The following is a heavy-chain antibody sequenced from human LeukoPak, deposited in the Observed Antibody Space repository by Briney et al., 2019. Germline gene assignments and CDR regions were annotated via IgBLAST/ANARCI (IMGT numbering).Heavy chain of an antibody. CDR1: GGSFSGYY. D-gene: IGHD6-13*01. CDR2: INHSGST. Sequence: SETLSLTCAVYGGSFSGYYWSWIRQPPGKGLEWIGEINHSGSTNYNPSLKSRVTISVDTSKNQFSLKLSSVTAADTAVYYCARHVIAAAGTKYDAFDIWGQGTMVTVSS. CDR3: ARHVIAAAGTKYDAFDI. V-gene: IGHV4-34*01. J-gene: IGHJ3*02.